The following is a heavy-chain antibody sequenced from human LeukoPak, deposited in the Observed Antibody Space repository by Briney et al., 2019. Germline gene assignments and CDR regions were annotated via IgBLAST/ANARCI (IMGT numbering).Heavy chain of an antibody. Sequence: SETLSLTCAVYGGSFSGYYWSWIRQPPGKGLEWVGEINHSGSTNYNPSLKSRVTISVDTSKNQFSLKLSSVTAADTAVYYCARDRVGGYDRGSGYYYYGMDVWGQGTTVTVSS. V-gene: IGHV4-34*01. CDR3: ARDRVGGYDRGSGYYYYGMDV. CDR1: GGSFSGYY. J-gene: IGHJ6*02. CDR2: INHSGST. D-gene: IGHD5-12*01.